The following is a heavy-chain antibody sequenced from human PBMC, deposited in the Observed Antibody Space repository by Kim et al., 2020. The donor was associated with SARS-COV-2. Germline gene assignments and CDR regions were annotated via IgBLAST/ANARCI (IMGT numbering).Heavy chain of an antibody. CDR3: ARIGAYSSGWYDY. CDR1: GFTFSSYE. V-gene: IGHV3-48*03. D-gene: IGHD6-19*01. J-gene: IGHJ4*02. Sequence: GGSLRLFCAASGFTFSSYEMNWVRQAPGKGLEWVSYISSSGSTIYYADSVKGRFTISRDNAKNSLYLQMNSLRAEDTAVYYCARIGAYSSGWYDYWGQGTLVTVSS. CDR2: ISSSGSTI.